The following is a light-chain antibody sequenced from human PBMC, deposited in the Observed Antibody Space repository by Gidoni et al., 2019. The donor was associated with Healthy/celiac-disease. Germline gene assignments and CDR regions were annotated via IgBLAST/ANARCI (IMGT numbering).Light chain of an antibody. V-gene: IGKV4-1*01. Sequence: DIVMTQSPDSLALSLGETATINCKSSQSVFYSGNNKNYLACYQQKPGHPPKLLIYWASTRESGVPDRFSGSGSGTDFTLTISSLQAEDVAVYYCQQYYITPFSFGQGTKVEIK. J-gene: IGKJ1*01. CDR2: WAS. CDR1: QSVFYSGNNKNY. CDR3: QQYYITPFS.